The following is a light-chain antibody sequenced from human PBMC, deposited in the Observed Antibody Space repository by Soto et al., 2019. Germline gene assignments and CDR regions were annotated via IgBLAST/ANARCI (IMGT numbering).Light chain of an antibody. CDR3: QQYDNLPFT. CDR1: QDISNY. Sequence: DIQVTQSASSLSASLGDIVTITFQASQDISNYLNWYQQKPGKAPKLLIYDASNLETGVPSRFSGSGSGTDFTFTISSLQPEDIATYYCQQYDNLPFTFGPGTKVDIK. V-gene: IGKV1-33*01. J-gene: IGKJ3*01. CDR2: DAS.